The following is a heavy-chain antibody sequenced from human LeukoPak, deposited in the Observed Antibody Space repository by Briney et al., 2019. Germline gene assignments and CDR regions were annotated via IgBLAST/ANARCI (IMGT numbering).Heavy chain of an antibody. CDR1: GYTFTTHF. CDR2: INPSGGSA. CDR3: ARERGELHRELDS. J-gene: IGHJ4*02. Sequence: ASVKVSCKASGYTFTTHFIHGLRQPPGQALQWIRMINPSGGSAIYAQKFHGRVTMTSDTSTSTVYMELRSLRSEDTALYFCARERGELHRELDSWGQGTLVTVSS. V-gene: IGHV1-46*01. D-gene: IGHD1-26*01.